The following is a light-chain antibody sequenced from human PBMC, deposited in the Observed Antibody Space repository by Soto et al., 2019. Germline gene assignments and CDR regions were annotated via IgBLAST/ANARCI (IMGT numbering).Light chain of an antibody. J-gene: IGLJ2*01. Sequence: QSALTQPASVSGSPGQSISISCTGTSSDVGGYNYVSWYQQHPGQAPRLMIYEVTNRPSGVSNRFSGSKSGNTASLTISGLQAEDEADYYCSSYTGDSVLLFGGGTKLTVL. CDR1: SSDVGGYNY. CDR2: EVT. CDR3: SSYTGDSVLL. V-gene: IGLV2-14*01.